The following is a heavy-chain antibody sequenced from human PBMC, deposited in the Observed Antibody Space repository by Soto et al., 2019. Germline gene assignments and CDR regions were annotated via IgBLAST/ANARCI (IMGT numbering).Heavy chain of an antibody. CDR3: AREGGYRLEY. Sequence: QVQLQESGPGLVKPSGTLSLTCAVSGDSVFDGRWWSWVRLPPGKGLEWIGETHHNGGTNYNPSLKSRVTISVDKSNTHFSLNLTSVTAAATAVYYCAREGGYRLEYWGQGTLVTVSS. V-gene: IGHV4-4*02. D-gene: IGHD1-26*01. CDR2: THHNGGT. J-gene: IGHJ4*02. CDR1: GDSVFDGRW.